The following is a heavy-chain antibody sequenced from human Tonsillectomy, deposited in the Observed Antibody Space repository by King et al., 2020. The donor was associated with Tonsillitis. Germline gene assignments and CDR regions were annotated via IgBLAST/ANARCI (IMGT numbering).Heavy chain of an antibody. CDR3: ARDLAYSSTWYSDY. CDR1: GFTFSSFS. V-gene: IGHV3-21*01. J-gene: IGHJ4*02. Sequence: VQLVESGGGLVKPGGSLRLSCAASGFTFSSFSMNWVRQAPGKGLEWVSTISSSSSYIYYADSVKGRFTISRDNAKNSLYLQMDSLRAKDTAVYYCARDLAYSSTWYSDYWGQGTLVTVSS. D-gene: IGHD6-13*01. CDR2: ISSSSSYI.